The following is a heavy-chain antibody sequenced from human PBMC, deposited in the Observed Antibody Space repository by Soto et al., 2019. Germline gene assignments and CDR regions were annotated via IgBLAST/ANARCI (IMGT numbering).Heavy chain of an antibody. CDR1: GFTFSSYA. CDR3: AKRATGTYFDY. J-gene: IGHJ4*02. D-gene: IGHD1-1*01. CDR2: ISGSGGST. V-gene: IGHV3-23*01. Sequence: EVQLLESGGGLVQPGGSLRLSCAASGFTFSSYAMNWVRQAPGKGLEWVSVISGSGGSTYYADSVKGRFTISRDNSKNXLYLXXNSXRAEXXXXXXCAKRATGTYFDYWGQGTLVTVSS.